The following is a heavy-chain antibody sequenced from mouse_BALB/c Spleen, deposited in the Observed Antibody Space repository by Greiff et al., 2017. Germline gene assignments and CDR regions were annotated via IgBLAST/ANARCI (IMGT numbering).Heavy chain of an antibody. J-gene: IGHJ2*01. CDR3: ARDRGNYCYFDY. D-gene: IGHD2-1*01. Sequence: VQLQQSGPGLVKPSQSLSLTCSVTGYSITSGYYWNWIRQFPGNKLEWMGYISYDGSNNYNPSLKNRISITRDTSKNQFFLKLNSVTTEDTATYYCARDRGNYCYFDYWGQGTTLTVSS. CDR2: ISYDGSN. V-gene: IGHV3-6*02. CDR1: GYSITSGYY.